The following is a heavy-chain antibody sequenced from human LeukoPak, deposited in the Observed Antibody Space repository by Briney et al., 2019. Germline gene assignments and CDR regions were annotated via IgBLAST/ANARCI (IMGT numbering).Heavy chain of an antibody. Sequence: SETLSLTCTVSGGFISSYYWSWIRQPPGKGLEWIGYIYYSGSTNYNPSLKSRVTISVDTSKNQFSLKLSSVTAADTAVYYCARHGDYYDSSGYYYVLNAFDIWGQGTMVTVSS. V-gene: IGHV4-59*08. CDR2: IYYSGST. CDR3: ARHGDYYDSSGYYYVLNAFDI. J-gene: IGHJ3*02. CDR1: GGFISSYY. D-gene: IGHD3-22*01.